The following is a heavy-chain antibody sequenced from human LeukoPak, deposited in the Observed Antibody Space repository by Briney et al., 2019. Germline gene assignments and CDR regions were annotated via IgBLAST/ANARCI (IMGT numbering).Heavy chain of an antibody. CDR1: GFTFSSYA. CDR3: AKGSGYYDSTGYYFDY. CDR2: ISGSGTGT. Sequence: GGSLRLSCAASGFTFSSYAMSWVRQAPGKGLEWVSAISGSGTGTYYADSVKGRFTISRDNSENTLYLQMDSLRAEDTAVYYCAKGSGYYDSTGYYFDYWGQGALVTVSS. J-gene: IGHJ4*02. D-gene: IGHD3-22*01. V-gene: IGHV3-23*01.